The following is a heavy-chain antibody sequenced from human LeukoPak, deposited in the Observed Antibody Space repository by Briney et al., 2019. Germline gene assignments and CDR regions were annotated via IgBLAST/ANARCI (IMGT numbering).Heavy chain of an antibody. Sequence: ASVKVSCKASGSTFNTYYIHWVRQAPGQGLEWVGIINPTSGRASYAQKFQGRVTMTTDTSTYTLDMELSSLTPEDTAVYYCARGGVYRGGAFDIWGLGTMVTVSS. CDR2: INPTSGRA. CDR3: ARGGVYRGGAFDI. V-gene: IGHV1-46*02. J-gene: IGHJ3*02. D-gene: IGHD2-8*02. CDR1: GSTFNTYY.